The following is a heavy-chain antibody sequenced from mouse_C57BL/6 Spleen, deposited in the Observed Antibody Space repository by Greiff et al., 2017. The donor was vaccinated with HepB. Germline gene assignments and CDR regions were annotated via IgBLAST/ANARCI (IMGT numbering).Heavy chain of an antibody. J-gene: IGHJ3*01. CDR2: IYPGDGDT. CDR3: ARGGITTVVDIFAY. CDR1: GYAFSSYW. V-gene: IGHV1-80*01. Sequence: VKLMESGAELVKPGASVKISCKASGYAFSSYWMNWVKQRPGKGLEWIGQIYPGDGDTNYNGKFKGKATLTADKSSSTAYMQLSSLTSEDSAVYFCARGGITTVVDIFAYWGQGTLVTVSA. D-gene: IGHD1-1*01.